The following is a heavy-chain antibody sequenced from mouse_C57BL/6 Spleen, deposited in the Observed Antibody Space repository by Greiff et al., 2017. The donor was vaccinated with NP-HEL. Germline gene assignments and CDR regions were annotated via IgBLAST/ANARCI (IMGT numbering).Heavy chain of an antibody. D-gene: IGHD1-1*01. J-gene: IGHJ4*01. CDR2: IHPNSGST. Sequence: QVQLKQPGAELVKPGASVKLSCKASGYTFTSYWMHWVKQRPGQGLEWIGMIHPNSGSTNYNEKFKSKATLTVDKSSSTAYMQLSSLTSEDSAVYYCARGYGSSRYYAMDYWGQGTSVTVSS. CDR1: GYTFTSYW. V-gene: IGHV1-64*01. CDR3: ARGYGSSRYYAMDY.